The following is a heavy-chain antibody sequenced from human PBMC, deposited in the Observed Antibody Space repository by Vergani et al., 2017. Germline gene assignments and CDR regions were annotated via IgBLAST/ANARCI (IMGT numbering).Heavy chain of an antibody. D-gene: IGHD6-25*01. Sequence: QVQLQQWGAGVVKPSGTLSLTCAVSGGSISSGDHCWTWIRQRPGNGLEWIGYIFYSGTTYDNPSLRSRLTISVDTSQNQFSLKLRSVTAADTAVYYCARVDTQVPATSHFYYMDVWGKGTTVVVSS. J-gene: IGHJ6*03. CDR2: IFYSGTT. CDR1: GGSISSGDHC. V-gene: IGHV4-31*11. CDR3: ARVDTQVPATSHFYYMDV.